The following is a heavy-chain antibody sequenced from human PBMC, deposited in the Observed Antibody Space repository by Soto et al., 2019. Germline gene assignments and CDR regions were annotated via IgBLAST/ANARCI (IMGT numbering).Heavy chain of an antibody. CDR3: ASHFTGVLVLGTSPPGGDNFGWDV. CDR2: IIPIVDIP. J-gene: IGHJ6*02. CDR1: GGTFSRYT. D-gene: IGHD2-8*02. V-gene: IGHV1-69*02. Sequence: QVQLVQSGAEVKKPGSSVKVSCKASGGTFSRYTFTWVRQAPGQGLEWMGRIIPIVDIPNYAQKFQGRVTITAAKSTSTAYMELRRLTSDATAVYYCASHFTGVLVLGTSPPGGDNFGWDVWGQGTTVSVS.